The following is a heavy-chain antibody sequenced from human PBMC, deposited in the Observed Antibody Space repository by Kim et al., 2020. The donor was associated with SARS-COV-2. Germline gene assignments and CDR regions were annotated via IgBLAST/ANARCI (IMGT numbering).Heavy chain of an antibody. CDR3: TRVPPYSNSWWDAFDI. D-gene: IGHD6-13*01. J-gene: IGHJ3*02. CDR2: IRSKANSYTT. Sequence: GGSLRLSCAASGFTFSDSAMYWVRQASGKGLEWVGRIRSKANSYTTAYAASVKGRFTISRDDSKNTPYLQMNSLKTEDTAIYYCTRVPPYSNSWWDAFDILGQGTMVTVSS. CDR1: GFTFSDSA. V-gene: IGHV3-73*01.